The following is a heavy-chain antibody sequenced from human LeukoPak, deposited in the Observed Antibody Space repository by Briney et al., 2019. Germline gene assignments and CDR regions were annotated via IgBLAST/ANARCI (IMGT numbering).Heavy chain of an antibody. CDR2: ISSSSSYI. V-gene: IGHV3-21*01. J-gene: IGHJ3*02. D-gene: IGHD3-22*01. CDR3: ARDGASAGYYGFDI. Sequence: GRSLRLSCAASGFTFSSYRMNWVRQAPGKGLEWVSSISSSSSYIYYADSVKGRFTISRDNAKNSLYLQMNSLRAEDTAVYYCARDGASAGYYGFDIWGQGTMVTVS. CDR1: GFTFSSYR.